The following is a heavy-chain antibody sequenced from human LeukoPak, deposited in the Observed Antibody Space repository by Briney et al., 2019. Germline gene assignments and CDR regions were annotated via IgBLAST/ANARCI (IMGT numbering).Heavy chain of an antibody. Sequence: GASVKVSCKVSGDTLTELSMDWGRQAPGKGGEGRDGFVPEDVESIYPQKFQAILPMPEHTSTDTAYMDLSSLRSEDTAVYYCATDQRYNNNRQNDYWGQGTLVTGSS. J-gene: IGHJ4*02. CDR1: GDTLTELS. V-gene: IGHV1-24*01. CDR3: ATDQRYNNNRQNDY. CDR2: FVPEDVES. D-gene: IGHD1-1*01.